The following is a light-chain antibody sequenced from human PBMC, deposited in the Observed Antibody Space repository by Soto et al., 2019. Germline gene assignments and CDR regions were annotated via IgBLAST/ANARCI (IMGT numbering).Light chain of an antibody. CDR3: TSFAPGRIYV. V-gene: IGLV2-8*01. Sequence: QSALTQPPSASGSPGQSVTISCTGTPSDVGGYISVSWYQQHPGKAPKLIIYEVNKRPSGVPDRFSAYKSGVTASLTISGLQAEDEGDYYCTSFAPGRIYVFGSGTKV. CDR2: EVN. CDR1: PSDVGGYIS. J-gene: IGLJ1*01.